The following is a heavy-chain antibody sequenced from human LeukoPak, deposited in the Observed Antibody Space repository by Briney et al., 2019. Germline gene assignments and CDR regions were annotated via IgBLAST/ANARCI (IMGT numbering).Heavy chain of an antibody. V-gene: IGHV3-21*01. D-gene: IGHD3-22*01. Sequence: GGTLRLSCAASGITFSSYGMSWVRQAPGKGLEWVSSISFSSIYIYYADSVKGRFTISRDNAKNSLYLQMNSLRAEDTAVYYCARQGDYYDRGDAFDIWGQGTMVTVSS. CDR2: ISFSSIYI. J-gene: IGHJ3*02. CDR1: GITFSSYG. CDR3: ARQGDYYDRGDAFDI.